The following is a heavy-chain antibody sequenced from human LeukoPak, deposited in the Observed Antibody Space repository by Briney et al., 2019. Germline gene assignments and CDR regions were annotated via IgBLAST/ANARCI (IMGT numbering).Heavy chain of an antibody. CDR3: ARFPDYSNYYFDY. CDR1: GFTFSDYY. J-gene: IGHJ4*02. D-gene: IGHD4-11*01. CDR2: ISSSGSTI. V-gene: IGHV3-11*01. Sequence: GESLRLSCAASGFTFSDYYMSWIRQAPGKGLEWVSYISSSGSTIYYADSVKGRFTISRDNAKNSLYLQMNSLRAEDTALYYCARFPDYSNYYFDYWGQGTLVTVSS.